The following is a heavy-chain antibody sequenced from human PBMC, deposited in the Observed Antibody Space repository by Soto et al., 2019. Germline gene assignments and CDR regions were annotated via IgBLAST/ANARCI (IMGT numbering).Heavy chain of an antibody. V-gene: IGHV6-1*01. D-gene: IGHD6-6*01. CDR2: TYYRSKWYN. Sequence: PSQTLSLTCAISGDSVSSNSAAWNWIRQSPSRGLEWLGRTYYRSKWYNDYAVSVKSRITINPDTSKNQFSLQLNSVTPEDTAVYYCARDPRSSIAARPRSYYYYGMGVWGQGTTVTVSS. J-gene: IGHJ6*02. CDR1: GDSVSSNSAA. CDR3: ARDPRSSIAARPRSYYYYGMGV.